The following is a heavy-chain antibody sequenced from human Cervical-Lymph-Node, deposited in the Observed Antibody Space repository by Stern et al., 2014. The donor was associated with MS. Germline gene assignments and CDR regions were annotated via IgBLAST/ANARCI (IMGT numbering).Heavy chain of an antibody. CDR1: GFTFNSYA. CDR3: ARDRVSNFGGLDV. J-gene: IGHJ6*02. D-gene: IGHD4-11*01. CDR2: ISFDESDK. V-gene: IGHV3-30*04. Sequence: VQLLESGGGVVLPGRSLKLSCAASGFTFNSYAMHWVRQAPGKGLEWVSVISFDESDKYYADSVKGRFTISRDNSKHTLFLQMNSLRPEDTAVYYCARDRVSNFGGLDVWGQGTTVTVSS.